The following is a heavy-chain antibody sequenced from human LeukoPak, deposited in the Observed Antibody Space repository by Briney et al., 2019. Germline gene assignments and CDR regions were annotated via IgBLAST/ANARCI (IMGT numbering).Heavy chain of an antibody. Sequence: GGSLRLSCAASGFTFSSYWMSWVRQAPGKGLEWVANIKQDGSEKYYVDSVKGRFTISRDNAKNSLYLQMNSLRAEDTAVYYCARAPHYYDPSLYYFDYWGQGTLVTVSP. V-gene: IGHV3-7*01. CDR1: GFTFSSYW. D-gene: IGHD3-22*01. J-gene: IGHJ4*02. CDR3: ARAPHYYDPSLYYFDY. CDR2: IKQDGSEK.